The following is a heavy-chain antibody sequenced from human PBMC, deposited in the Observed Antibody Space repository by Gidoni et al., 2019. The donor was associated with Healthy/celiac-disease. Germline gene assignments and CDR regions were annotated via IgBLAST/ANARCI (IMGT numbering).Heavy chain of an antibody. CDR3: ARDGYYDILTGYHDLCLDY. Sequence: QVQLVESGGGVVQPGRSLRLPCAASGFTFRRYGMHWVRQAPGKGLEWVAVIWYDGSNKYYADSVKGRFTISRDNSKNTLYLQMNSLRAEDTAVYYCARDGYYDILTGYHDLCLDYWGQGTLVTVSS. CDR1: GFTFRRYG. J-gene: IGHJ4*02. V-gene: IGHV3-33*01. D-gene: IGHD3-9*01. CDR2: IWYDGSNK.